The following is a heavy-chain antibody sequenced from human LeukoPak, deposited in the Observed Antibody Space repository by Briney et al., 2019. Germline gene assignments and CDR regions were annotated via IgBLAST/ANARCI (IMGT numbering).Heavy chain of an antibody. Sequence: GASVKVSCKASGYTFTSYYMHWVRQAPGQGLEWMGWISAYNGNTNYAQKLQGRVTMTTDTSTSTAYMELSRLRSDDTAVYYCVTGIYNGWYYFDSWGQGTLVTVSS. CDR1: GYTFTSYY. V-gene: IGHV1-18*04. D-gene: IGHD6-19*01. CDR3: VTGIYNGWYYFDS. CDR2: ISAYNGNT. J-gene: IGHJ4*02.